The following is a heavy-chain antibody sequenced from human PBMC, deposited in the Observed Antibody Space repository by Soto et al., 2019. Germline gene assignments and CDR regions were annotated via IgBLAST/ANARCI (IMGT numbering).Heavy chain of an antibody. CDR3: AVVDSTGNWFDP. D-gene: IGHD3-22*01. J-gene: IGHJ5*02. CDR1: GGSISSRDCY. CDR2: MYYSGTT. Sequence: QLQLQESGPGLVKPSETLSLTCTVAGGSISSRDCYWGWLRQPPGKGLDFIGSMYYSGTTNYNPALKNRITISVDTSKNQFSLKLISVTAADTAVYYCAVVDSTGNWFDPWGQGAVVTVSS. V-gene: IGHV4-39*01.